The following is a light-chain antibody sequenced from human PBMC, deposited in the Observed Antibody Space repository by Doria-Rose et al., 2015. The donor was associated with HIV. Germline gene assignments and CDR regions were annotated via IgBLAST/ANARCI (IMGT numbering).Light chain of an antibody. CDR2: DAS. Sequence: TQSPGTLSLSPGERATLSCRASQRIKSSYLAWYQQKPGQAPRLLIYDASTRDTGIPDRFSGSGSGTDFTLTISRLEPEDVAVYCCQQYGTSRGTFGQGTRLEIK. CDR3: QQYGTSRGT. V-gene: IGKV3-20*01. J-gene: IGKJ5*01. CDR1: QRIKSSY.